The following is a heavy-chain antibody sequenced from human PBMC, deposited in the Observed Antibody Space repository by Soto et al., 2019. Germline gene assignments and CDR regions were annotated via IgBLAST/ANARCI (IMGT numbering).Heavy chain of an antibody. Sequence: EVQLVESGGGLVQPGGSLRLSCAASGFSFSDHYMDWVRQAPGKGLEWVGRIRNKANSYTTEYAASVKGRFTISRDNSQNSLYLQMTSLKTEDTALYYCARAGTYLPDYWGQGTLVTVSS. V-gene: IGHV3-72*01. D-gene: IGHD1-1*01. CDR3: ARAGTYLPDY. CDR1: GFSFSDHY. J-gene: IGHJ4*02. CDR2: IRNKANSYTT.